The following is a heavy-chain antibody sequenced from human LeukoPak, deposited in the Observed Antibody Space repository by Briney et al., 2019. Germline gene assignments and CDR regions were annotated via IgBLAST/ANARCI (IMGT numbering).Heavy chain of an antibody. CDR2: INPNSGGT. CDR3: ARDFFSEVTYHGEIAYFDQ. Sequence: ASVKVSCKASGYTFTNYYIHWVRQAPGQGLEWMAWINPNSGGTNYAQKFQGRVTMTGDTSIGTIYMEVTRLRSDDTAIYYCARDFFSEVTYHGEIAYFDQWGPGTLVSVSS. CDR1: GYTFTNYY. J-gene: IGHJ4*02. D-gene: IGHD1-14*01. V-gene: IGHV1-2*02.